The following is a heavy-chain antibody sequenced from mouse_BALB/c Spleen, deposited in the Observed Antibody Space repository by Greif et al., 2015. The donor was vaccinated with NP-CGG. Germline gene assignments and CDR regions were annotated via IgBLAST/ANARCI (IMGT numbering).Heavy chain of an antibody. CDR2: IYPGSGST. J-gene: IGHJ3*01. D-gene: IGHD2-4*01. V-gene: IGHV1-55*01. CDR1: GYNFTSYW. CDR3: ASSTMITTPFAY. Sequence: QVQLQQSGAEFVKPGTSVKLSCKASGYNFTSYWINWVKLRPGQGLEWIGDIYPGSGSTNYNEKFKSKATLTVDTSSSTAYMQLSSLASEDSALYYCASSTMITTPFAYWGQGTLVTVSA.